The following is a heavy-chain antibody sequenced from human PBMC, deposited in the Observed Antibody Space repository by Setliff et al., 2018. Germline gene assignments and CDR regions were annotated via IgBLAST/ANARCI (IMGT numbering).Heavy chain of an antibody. J-gene: IGHJ4*02. CDR2: IYYTGST. CDR1: GGSISSSSHY. Sequence: SETLSPTCTVPGGSISSSSHYWGWIRQPPGKGLEWIGSIYYTGSTYYNPSLKSRVTMSVDTSKRQFSLKLGSATAADTAVYYCARDMGQPYYFESWGLGTLVTVSS. V-gene: IGHV4-39*07. D-gene: IGHD1-1*01. CDR3: ARDMGQPYYFES.